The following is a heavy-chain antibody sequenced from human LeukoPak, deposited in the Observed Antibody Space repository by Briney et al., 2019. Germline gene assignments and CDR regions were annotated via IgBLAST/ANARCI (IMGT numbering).Heavy chain of an antibody. V-gene: IGHV3-21*01. CDR3: AREIHSDPYYDFWSGYYTKEFDY. J-gene: IGHJ4*02. Sequence: GGSLRLSCAASGFTFSSYSMNWVRQAPGKGLEWVSSISSSSSYIYYADSVKGRFTISRDNAKNSLYLQMSSLRAEDTAVYYCAREIHSDPYYDFWSGYYTKEFDYWGQGTLVTVSS. D-gene: IGHD3-3*01. CDR2: ISSSSSYI. CDR1: GFTFSSYS.